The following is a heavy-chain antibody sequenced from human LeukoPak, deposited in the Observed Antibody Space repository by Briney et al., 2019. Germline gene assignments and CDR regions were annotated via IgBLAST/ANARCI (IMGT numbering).Heavy chain of an antibody. CDR2: INAGNGNT. CDR3: ARVRKGDTAMVPFDY. CDR1: GYTFTSYA. Sequence: ASVKVSCKASGYTFTSYAMHWVRQAPGQRLEWMGWINAGNGNTKYSQKFQGRVTITRDTSASTAYMELSSLRSEDTAVYYCARVRKGDTAMVPFDYWGRGTLVTVSS. V-gene: IGHV1-3*01. J-gene: IGHJ4*02. D-gene: IGHD5-18*01.